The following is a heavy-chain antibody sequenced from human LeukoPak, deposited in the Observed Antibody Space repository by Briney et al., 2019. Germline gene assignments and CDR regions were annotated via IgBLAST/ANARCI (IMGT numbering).Heavy chain of an antibody. J-gene: IGHJ5*02. D-gene: IGHD2-15*01. Sequence: PSETLSLTCTVSGGSISSYYWSWIRQPPGKGLEWIGRIYYSGSTYYNPSLKSRVTISVDTSKNQFSLKLSSVTAADTAVYYCARGYCSGGSCYRVYWFDPWGQGTLVTVSS. V-gene: IGHV4-59*05. CDR1: GGSISSYY. CDR2: IYYSGST. CDR3: ARGYCSGGSCYRVYWFDP.